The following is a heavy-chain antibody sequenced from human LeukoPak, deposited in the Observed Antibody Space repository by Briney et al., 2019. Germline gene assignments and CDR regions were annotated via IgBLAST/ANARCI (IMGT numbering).Heavy chain of an antibody. J-gene: IGHJ4*02. CDR2: MNPNSGNT. Sequence: GASVKVSCKASGYTLTSYDINWLRQATGQGLEWMGWMNPNSGNTGYAQKFQGRVTMTRNTSISTAYMELSSLRSEDTAVYYCARGPHRYCSGGSCVIDYWGQGTLVTVSS. D-gene: IGHD2-15*01. CDR1: GYTLTSYD. CDR3: ARGPHRYCSGGSCVIDY. V-gene: IGHV1-8*01.